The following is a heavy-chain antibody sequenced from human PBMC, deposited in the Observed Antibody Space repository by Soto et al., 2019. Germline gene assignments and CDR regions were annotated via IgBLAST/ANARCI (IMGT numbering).Heavy chain of an antibody. J-gene: IGHJ4*02. D-gene: IGHD2-15*01. Sequence: GGSLRLSCGASGFTFSSHAMSWVRQAPGKGLEWVSGISGRGGGTYYADSVTGRFTIPRDNSKCTLYLQMNSLSAEDTAVYYCAKGDCSGSTCYSLVYFDFWGQGTLVTVSS. CDR1: GFTFSSHA. CDR2: ISGRGGGT. V-gene: IGHV3-23*01. CDR3: AKGDCSGSTCYSLVYFDF.